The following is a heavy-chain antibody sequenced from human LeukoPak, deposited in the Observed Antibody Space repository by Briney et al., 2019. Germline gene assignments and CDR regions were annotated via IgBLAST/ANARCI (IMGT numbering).Heavy chain of an antibody. D-gene: IGHD6-13*01. CDR3: AKGLAAAGFDY. J-gene: IGHJ4*02. V-gene: IGHV3-23*01. Sequence: GGSLRLSCAASGFTFSTSWMSWVRQAPGKGLEWVSAISGSGGSTYYADSVKGRFTISRDNSKNTLYLQMNSLRAEDTAVYYCAKGLAAAGFDYWGQGTLVTVSS. CDR1: GFTFSTSW. CDR2: ISGSGGST.